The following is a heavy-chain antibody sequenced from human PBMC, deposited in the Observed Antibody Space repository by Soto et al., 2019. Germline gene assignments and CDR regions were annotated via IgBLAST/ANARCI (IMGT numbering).Heavy chain of an antibody. D-gene: IGHD3-22*01. CDR3: ARGRRVEAVVVPSSFVP. J-gene: IGHJ5*02. CDR2: MNPNSGNT. V-gene: IGHV1-8*01. Sequence: QVQLVQSGAEVKKPGASVKVSCKASGYTFTSYDINWVRQATGQGLEWMGWMNPNSGNTGYAQKFQGRVTMTRNTSISTAYMELSSLRSEDTAVYYCARGRRVEAVVVPSSFVPWGQGTLVTVSS. CDR1: GYTFTSYD.